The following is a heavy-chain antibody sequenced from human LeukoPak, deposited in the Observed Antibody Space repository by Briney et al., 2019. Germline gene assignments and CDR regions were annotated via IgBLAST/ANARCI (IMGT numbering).Heavy chain of an antibody. J-gene: IGHJ5*02. CDR2: ISGSGGST. CDR1: GFTFSSYA. V-gene: IGHV3-23*01. Sequence: GSLRLSCAASGFTFSSYAMSWVRQAPGKGLEWVSAISGSGGSTYYADSVKGRFTISRDDSKNTLYLQMNSLRAEDTAVYYCAKDPPHPYNWNNNWFDPWGQGTLVTVSS. D-gene: IGHD1/OR15-1a*01. CDR3: AKDPPHPYNWNNNWFDP.